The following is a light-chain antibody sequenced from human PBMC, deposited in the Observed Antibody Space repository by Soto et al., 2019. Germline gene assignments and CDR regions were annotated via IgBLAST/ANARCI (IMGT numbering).Light chain of an antibody. CDR2: GAS. Sequence: EIVLTQSPGTLSLSPGERATLSCRASQSVSSSYLAWYQQKPGQAPRLLIYGASSRATGIPDRFSGSGSGTDFTLTISRLEPEDFAVYYCQQYGSVQDTFGQGTKLEIK. J-gene: IGKJ2*01. CDR1: QSVSSSY. V-gene: IGKV3-20*01. CDR3: QQYGSVQDT.